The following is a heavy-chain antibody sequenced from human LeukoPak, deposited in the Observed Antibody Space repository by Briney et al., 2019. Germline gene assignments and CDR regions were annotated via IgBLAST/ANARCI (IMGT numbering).Heavy chain of an antibody. CDR1: GCTFSSYA. CDR2: IIPIFGTA. CDR3: ARASSGYSYGSDY. J-gene: IGHJ4*02. D-gene: IGHD5-18*01. V-gene: IGHV1-69*06. Sequence: SVKVSCKASGCTFSSYAISWVRQAPGQGLEWVGGIIPIFGTANYAQKFQGRVTITADKSTSTAYMELSSLRSDDTAVYYCARASSGYSYGSDYWGQGTLVTVSS.